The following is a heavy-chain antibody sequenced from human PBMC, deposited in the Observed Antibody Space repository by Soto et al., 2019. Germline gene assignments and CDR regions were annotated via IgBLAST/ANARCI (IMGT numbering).Heavy chain of an antibody. CDR1: GGTFSSYT. J-gene: IGHJ4*02. V-gene: IGHV1-69*02. Sequence: SVKVSCKASGGTFSSYTISWVRQAPGQGLEWMGRIIPILGIANYAQKFQGRVTITADKSTSTAYMELSSLRSEDTAVYYCARGAPDGYCSGGSCYFFDYWGQGTLVTVSS. D-gene: IGHD2-15*01. CDR2: IIPILGIA. CDR3: ARGAPDGYCSGGSCYFFDY.